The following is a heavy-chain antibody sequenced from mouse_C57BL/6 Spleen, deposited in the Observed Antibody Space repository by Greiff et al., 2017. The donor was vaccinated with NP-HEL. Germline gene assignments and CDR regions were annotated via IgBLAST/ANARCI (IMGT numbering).Heavy chain of an antibody. CDR1: GYTFTSYW. Sequence: QVQLQQPGAELVMPGASVKLSCKASGYTFTSYWMHWVKQRPGQGLEWIGEIDPSDSYTNYNQKFKGKSTLTVDKSSSTAYMQLSSLTSEDSAVYYCARSLFITTVVATRDFDYWGQGTTLTVSS. J-gene: IGHJ2*01. CDR2: IDPSDSYT. D-gene: IGHD1-1*01. V-gene: IGHV1-69*01. CDR3: ARSLFITTVVATRDFDY.